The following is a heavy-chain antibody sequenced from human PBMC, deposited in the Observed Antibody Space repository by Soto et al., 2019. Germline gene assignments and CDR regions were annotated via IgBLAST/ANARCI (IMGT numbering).Heavy chain of an antibody. V-gene: IGHV3-74*01. CDR1: GFTFDDYA. D-gene: IGHD2-15*01. CDR3: ARDQGIVVVSGFDY. Sequence: GGSLRLSCAASGFTFDDYAMHWVRQAPGKGLVWVSRINSDGSSTSYADSVKGRFTISRDNAKNTPYLQMNSLRAEDTAVYYCARDQGIVVVSGFDYWGQGTLVTVSS. CDR2: INSDGSST. J-gene: IGHJ4*02.